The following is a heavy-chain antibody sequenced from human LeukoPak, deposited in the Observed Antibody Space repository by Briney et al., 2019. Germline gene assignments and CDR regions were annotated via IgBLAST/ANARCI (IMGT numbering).Heavy chain of an antibody. J-gene: IGHJ3*02. V-gene: IGHV4-34*01. Sequence: PSETLSLTCAVYGGSFSGYYWSWIRQPPGKGLEWIGEFNHSGSTNYNPSLKSRVTISVDTSKNQFSLKLSSVTAADTAVYYCARRPLRSSSWYLEGAFDIWGQGTMVTVSS. CDR1: GGSFSGYY. CDR2: FNHSGST. CDR3: ARRPLRSSSWYLEGAFDI. D-gene: IGHD6-13*01.